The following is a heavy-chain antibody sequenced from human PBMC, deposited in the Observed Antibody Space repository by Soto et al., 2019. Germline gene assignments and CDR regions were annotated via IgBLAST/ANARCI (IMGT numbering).Heavy chain of an antibody. Sequence: SVKVSCKASGGTFSSYAISWVRQAPGQGLEWMGGIIPIFGTANYAQKFQGRVTITADESTSTAYMELSSLRSEDTAVYYCGSRGSRFVHGTVYWGQGTLVTVSS. D-gene: IGHD1-26*01. CDR1: GGTFSSYA. J-gene: IGHJ4*02. CDR2: IIPIFGTA. CDR3: GSRGSRFVHGTVY. V-gene: IGHV1-69*13.